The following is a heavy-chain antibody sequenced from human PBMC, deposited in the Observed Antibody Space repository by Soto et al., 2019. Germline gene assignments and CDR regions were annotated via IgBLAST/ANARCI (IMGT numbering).Heavy chain of an antibody. D-gene: IGHD1-26*01. CDR2: IYYSGST. CDR1: GGSISSYY. V-gene: IGHV4-59*01. Sequence: SETLSLSCTVSGGSISSYYWSWIGQPPGKGLEWIGYIYYSGSTNYNPSLKSRVTISVDTSKNQFSLKLSSVTAADTAVYFCARQPRKGSGSYLPYWAQGTLVT. J-gene: IGHJ4*02. CDR3: ARQPRKGSGSYLPY.